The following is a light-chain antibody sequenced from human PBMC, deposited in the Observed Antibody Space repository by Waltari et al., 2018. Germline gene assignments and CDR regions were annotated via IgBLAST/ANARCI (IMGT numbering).Light chain of an antibody. V-gene: IGKV3D-15*01. CDR2: GTS. CDR1: QSVRST. CDR3: QQYDYWPWT. J-gene: IGKJ1*01. Sequence: IVMTQSPATLSLSPGESATLSRRASQSVRSTFAWFHQKPGQPPRRLIYGTSTRATGIPARFTGSGSGTEFSLTISSLQPEDFATYYCQQYDYWPWTFGQGTRVETK.